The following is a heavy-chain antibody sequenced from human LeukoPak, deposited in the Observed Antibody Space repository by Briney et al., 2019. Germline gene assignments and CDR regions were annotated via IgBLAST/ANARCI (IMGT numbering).Heavy chain of an antibody. V-gene: IGHV1-8*01. J-gene: IGHJ5*02. CDR2: MNPNSGNT. Sequence: ASVKVSCKASGYTFTSYDINWVRQAIGQGLEWMGWMNPNSGNTGYAQKLQGRVTMTTDTSTSTAYMELRSLRSDDTAVYYCARGLEWLTRRHTWFDPWGQGTLVTVSS. CDR1: GYTFTSYD. CDR3: ARGLEWLTRRHTWFDP. D-gene: IGHD3-3*01.